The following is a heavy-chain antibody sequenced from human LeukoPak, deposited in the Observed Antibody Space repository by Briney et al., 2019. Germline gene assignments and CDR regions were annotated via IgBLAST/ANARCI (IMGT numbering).Heavy chain of an antibody. D-gene: IGHD5-18*01. CDR1: GFPFSSYE. V-gene: IGHV3-48*03. J-gene: IGHJ4*02. CDR2: IYSSGDTI. Sequence: GSLRLSCAASGFPFSSYEMDWVRQAPGEGLEGVSYIYSSGDTIHYADSVKGRFTISRDNAKNSLYLQMNSLRAEDTAVYYCARDGGTRLKYSYGYGDYWGQGTLVTVSS. CDR3: ARDGGTRLKYSYGYGDY.